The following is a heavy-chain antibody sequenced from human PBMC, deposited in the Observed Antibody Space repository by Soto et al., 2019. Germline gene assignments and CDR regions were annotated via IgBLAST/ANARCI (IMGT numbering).Heavy chain of an antibody. J-gene: IGHJ4*02. CDR1: GGSFSGYY. V-gene: IGHV4-34*01. D-gene: IGHD6-6*01. CDR3: ARAGSSSSLDY. CDR2: INHSGST. Sequence: SETLSLTCAVYGGSFSGYYWSWIRQPSGKGLEWIGEINHSGSTNYNPSLKSRVTISVDTSKNQFSLKLSSVTAADTAVYYCARAGSSSSLDYWGQGTLVTVSS.